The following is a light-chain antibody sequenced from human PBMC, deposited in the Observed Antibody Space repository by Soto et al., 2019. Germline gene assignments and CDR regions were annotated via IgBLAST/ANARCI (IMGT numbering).Light chain of an antibody. CDR1: QSISAW. CDR3: QQYNNFPYT. J-gene: IGKJ2*01. V-gene: IGKV1-5*03. CDR2: KAS. Sequence: DIQMTQSPYTLSASVGDRVTITCRASQSISAWLAWYQQKPGKPPSLLIYKASSLQSGVPSRFSGSGSGSEFTLTISSLQPDDFAVYYCQQYNNFPYTLGQGTNLEIK.